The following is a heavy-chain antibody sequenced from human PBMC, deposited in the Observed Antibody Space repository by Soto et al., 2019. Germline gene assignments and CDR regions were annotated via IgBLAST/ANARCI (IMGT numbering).Heavy chain of an antibody. J-gene: IGHJ6*03. V-gene: IGHV1-3*01. Sequence: EASVKVSCKASGYTFTSYAMHWVRQAPGQRLEWMGWINAGNGNTKYSQKFQGRVTITRDTSASTAYMELSSLRSEDTAVYYCASSKQQLAPYYYYYYMDVWGKGTTVTVSS. CDR3: ASSKQQLAPYYYYYYMDV. CDR1: GYTFTSYA. CDR2: INAGNGNT. D-gene: IGHD6-13*01.